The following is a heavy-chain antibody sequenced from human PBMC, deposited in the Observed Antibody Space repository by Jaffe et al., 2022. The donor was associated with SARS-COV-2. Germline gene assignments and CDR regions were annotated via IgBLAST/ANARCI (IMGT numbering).Heavy chain of an antibody. V-gene: IGHV3-74*01. CDR1: GFTFSSYW. D-gene: IGHD6-13*01. CDR3: ARDPASWGIAAATFHGMDV. Sequence: EVQLVESGGGLVQPGGSLRLSCAASGFTFSSYWMHWVRQAPGKGLVWVSRINSDGSSTSYADSVKGRFTISRDNAKNTLYLQMNSLRAEDTAVYYCARDPASWGIAAATFHGMDVWGQGTTVTVSS. J-gene: IGHJ6*02. CDR2: INSDGSST.